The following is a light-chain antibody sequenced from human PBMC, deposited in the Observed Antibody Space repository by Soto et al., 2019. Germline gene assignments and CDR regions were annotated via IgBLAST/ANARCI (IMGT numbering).Light chain of an antibody. J-gene: IGKJ1*01. V-gene: IGKV1-39*01. Sequence: DIQMTQSPSSLSASVGDRVTITCRASRSVSNYLNWYQQKPGKAPKLLIYAASSLQSGVPSRFSGSGSGTDFTLTIRSLQPEDFATYYCQQSHSIHLTFGHGTRWIS. CDR1: RSVSNY. CDR2: AAS. CDR3: QQSHSIHLT.